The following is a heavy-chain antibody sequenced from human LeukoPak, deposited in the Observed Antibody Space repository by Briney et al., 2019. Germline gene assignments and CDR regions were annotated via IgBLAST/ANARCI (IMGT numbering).Heavy chain of an antibody. D-gene: IGHD4-17*01. CDR2: IIPILGIA. Sequence: GASVKVSCKTSGYTFTGYYMHWVRQAPGQGLEWMGRIIPILGIANYAQKFQGRVTITADKSTSTAYMELSSLRSEDTAVYYRARDRDDYGDSYAFDIWGQGTMVTVSS. CDR3: ARDRDDYGDSYAFDI. J-gene: IGHJ3*02. CDR1: GYTFTGYY. V-gene: IGHV1-69*04.